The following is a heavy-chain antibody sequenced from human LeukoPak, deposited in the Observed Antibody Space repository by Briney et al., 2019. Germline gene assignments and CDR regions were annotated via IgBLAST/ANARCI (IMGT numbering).Heavy chain of an antibody. CDR2: VYYSGLT. V-gene: IGHV4-39*07. CDR1: GGSINSTNYN. Sequence: SETLSLTCTVSGGSINSTNYNWGWIRQPPRRGPEWLASVYYSGLTYYNSSLKSRVSISVDKSKNQFSLKLSSVTAADTAVYYCASWDGIPFAFDIWGQGTMVTVSS. CDR3: ASWDGIPFAFDI. D-gene: IGHD1-1*01. J-gene: IGHJ3*02.